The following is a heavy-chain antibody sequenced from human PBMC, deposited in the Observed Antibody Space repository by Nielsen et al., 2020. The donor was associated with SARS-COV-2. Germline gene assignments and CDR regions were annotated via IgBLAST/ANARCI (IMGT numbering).Heavy chain of an antibody. J-gene: IGHJ5*02. CDR1: GFTFSDYY. V-gene: IGHV3-11*01. Sequence: GESLKISCAASGFTFSDYYMSWIRQAPGKGLEWVSYISSSGSTIYYADSVKGRFTISRDNAKNSLYLQMNSLRAEDTAVYYCARVAAAGPDSWFDPWGQGTLVTVSS. CDR2: ISSSGSTI. D-gene: IGHD6-13*01. CDR3: ARVAAAGPDSWFDP.